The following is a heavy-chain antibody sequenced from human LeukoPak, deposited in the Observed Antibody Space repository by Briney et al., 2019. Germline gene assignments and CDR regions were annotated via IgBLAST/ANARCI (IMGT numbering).Heavy chain of an antibody. CDR2: IRQDGREK. Sequence: PGGSLRLSCAASGFTVSSYWMNWVRQAPGKGLEWVANIRQDGREKHYVESVKGRFTISRDNAKNSLYLQMNSLRAEDTAVYYCARDAVPNDYSNDHFDYWGQGTLVTLSS. V-gene: IGHV3-7*01. D-gene: IGHD4-11*01. J-gene: IGHJ4*02. CDR3: ARDAVPNDYSNDHFDY. CDR1: GFTVSSYW.